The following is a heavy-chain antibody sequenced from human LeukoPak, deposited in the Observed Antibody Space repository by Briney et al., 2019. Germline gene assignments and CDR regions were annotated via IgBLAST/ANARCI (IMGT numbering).Heavy chain of an antibody. Sequence: KASETLSLTCAVYGGSFSGYNWSWIRQPPGKGLEWIGSIYHSGSTYYNPSLKSRVTISVDTSKNQFSLKLSSVTAADTAVYYCARDHLANLASRLFDPWGQGTLVTVSS. CDR2: IYHSGST. J-gene: IGHJ5*02. CDR3: ARDHLANLASRLFDP. V-gene: IGHV4-34*01. CDR1: GGSFSGYN. D-gene: IGHD3-3*01.